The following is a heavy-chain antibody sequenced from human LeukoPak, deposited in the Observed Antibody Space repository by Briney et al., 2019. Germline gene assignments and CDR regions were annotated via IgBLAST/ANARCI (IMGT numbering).Heavy chain of an antibody. J-gene: IGHJ4*02. V-gene: IGHV3-21*01. D-gene: IGHD3-10*01. Sequence: AGGSLRLSCAASGFTFSSNSMNWVRQAPGKGLEWVSSISSSSIYIYYADSVKGRFTISRDNAKNSMYLQMNSLRAEDTAVYYCARITLVRGVIKREIDYWGQGTLVTVSS. CDR3: ARITLVRGVIKREIDY. CDR2: ISSSSIYI. CDR1: GFTFSSNS.